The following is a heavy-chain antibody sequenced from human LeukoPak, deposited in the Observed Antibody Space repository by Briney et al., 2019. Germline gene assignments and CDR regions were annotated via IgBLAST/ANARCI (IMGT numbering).Heavy chain of an antibody. J-gene: IGHJ6*02. CDR3: ATFDYYYGMGV. CDR2: ITNEADGGTT. CDR1: GFTFSNAW. Sequence: GGSLRLSCAASGFTFSNAWMSWIRQAPGKGLEWVGRITNEADGGTTDYAAPVKGRFTISRDDSKSTLYLQMNSLKTEDTAVYYCATFDYYYGMGVWGQGTTVTVSS. V-gene: IGHV3-15*01.